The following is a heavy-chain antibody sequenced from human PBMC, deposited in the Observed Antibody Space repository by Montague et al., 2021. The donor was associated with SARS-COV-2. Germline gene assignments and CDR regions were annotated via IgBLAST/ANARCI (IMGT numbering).Heavy chain of an antibody. J-gene: IGHJ3*02. CDR1: GDSITPYGDSIGGYY. Sequence: TLSLTCSVSGDSITPYGDSIGGYYWSWIRQHPGKGLEWIGYIYYSGSTYYNPSLKSRVTISVGTSKNQFSLKPSSVTAADTAVYYCASARITMIVVVDAFDIWGQGTVVTVSS. CDR3: ASARITMIVVVDAFDI. D-gene: IGHD3-22*01. V-gene: IGHV4-31*03. CDR2: IYYSGST.